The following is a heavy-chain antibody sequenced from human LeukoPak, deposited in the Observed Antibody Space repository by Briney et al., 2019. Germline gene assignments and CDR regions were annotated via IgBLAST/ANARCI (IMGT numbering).Heavy chain of an antibody. CDR2: IKQDGSEK. CDR3: ASGAFDP. V-gene: IGHV3-7*01. CDR1: GFTFTSHW. Sequence: GGSLTHSCVASGFTFTSHWMSWIRQAPGKGLEWVANIKQDGSEKYYVDSVKGRFTISRDNAKNSVYLQMNSLRAEDTAVYYCASGAFDPWGQGTLVSVSS. D-gene: IGHD1-26*01. J-gene: IGHJ5*02.